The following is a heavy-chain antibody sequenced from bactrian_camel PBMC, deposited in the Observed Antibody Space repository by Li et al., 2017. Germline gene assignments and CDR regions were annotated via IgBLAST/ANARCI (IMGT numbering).Heavy chain of an antibody. CDR2: IGSDRAT. Sequence: HVQLVESGGGSVRAGTSLTLTYVTSGYTDDGHCMGWFRQVPGKQREKVAHIGSDRATHYSQSVKGRFTISKDSAKNTLYLQMNNLKPEDTAMYYCAAGQGVGWCLDVIRVGAEPDFDYWGHGTQVTVS. CDR3: AAGQGVGWCLDVIRVGAEPDFDY. D-gene: IGHD5*01. CDR1: GYTDDGHC. V-gene: IGHV3S55*01. J-gene: IGHJ6*01.